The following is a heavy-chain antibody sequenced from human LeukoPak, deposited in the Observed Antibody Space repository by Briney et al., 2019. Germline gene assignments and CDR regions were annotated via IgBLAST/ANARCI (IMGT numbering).Heavy chain of an antibody. CDR3: ARLGGRDGYNFDY. V-gene: IGHV4-39*01. J-gene: IGHJ4*02. CDR2: FYYSGST. D-gene: IGHD5-24*01. Sequence: SETLSLTCSVSGASISSSSYYWGWVRQPPGRGLEWIGSFYYSGSTYYNPSLKSRVTISVDTSKTHFSLKVSSVTAAETAVYYCARLGGRDGYNFDYWGQGTLVTVSS. CDR1: GASISSSSYY.